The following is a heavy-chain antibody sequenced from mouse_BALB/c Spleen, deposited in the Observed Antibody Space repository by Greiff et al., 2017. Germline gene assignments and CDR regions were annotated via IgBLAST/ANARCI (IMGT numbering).Heavy chain of an antibody. CDR3: ARHNGNDAMDY. V-gene: IGHV5-9-4*01. D-gene: IGHD2-1*01. J-gene: IGHJ4*01. CDR1: GFTFSSYS. CDR2: ISSGGSYT. Sequence: EVKLMESGGGLVKPGGSLKFSCAASGFTFSSYSMSWVRQSPERRLEWVAEISSGGSYTYYPDTVTGRFTISRDNAKNNLYLEMSSLRSEDTAMYYCARHNGNDAMDYGGQGNSVTVSS.